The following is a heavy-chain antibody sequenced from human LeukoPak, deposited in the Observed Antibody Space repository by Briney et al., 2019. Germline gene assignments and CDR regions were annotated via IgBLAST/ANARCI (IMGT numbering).Heavy chain of an antibody. J-gene: IGHJ4*02. CDR2: INTDGSTT. CDR1: GFTFSNDW. CDR3: ARGRGGSYHY. V-gene: IGHV3-74*01. Sequence: PGGSLRLSCAASGFTFSNDWMHWVRQAPGKGLVWVSRINTDGSTTTYADSVKGRSTISRDNAKNTLYLQMNSLRVEDTAVYYCARGRGGSYHYWGQGTLVTVSS. D-gene: IGHD1-26*01.